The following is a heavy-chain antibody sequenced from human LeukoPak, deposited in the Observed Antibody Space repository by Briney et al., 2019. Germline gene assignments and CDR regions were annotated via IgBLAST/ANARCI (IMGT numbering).Heavy chain of an antibody. Sequence: GGSLRLSCAASGFTFSNAYMNWVRQAPGKGLEWVGRIKPKTDGETTEYAAPVKGRFSIPRDDSKNMLYLQMNSLKTEDTAVYYCITPLPYSAQGGQGTLVTVSS. D-gene: IGHD2-21*01. V-gene: IGHV3-15*07. CDR3: ITPLPYSAQ. CDR2: IKPKTDGETT. CDR1: GFTFSNAY. J-gene: IGHJ4*02.